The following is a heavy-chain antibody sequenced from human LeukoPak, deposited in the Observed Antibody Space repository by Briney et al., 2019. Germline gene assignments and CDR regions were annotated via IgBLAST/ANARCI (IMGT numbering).Heavy chain of an antibody. Sequence: GGSLRLSCAASRLTFSSYAMSWVRQAPGKGLEWVSSISGSGGDTNYADSVKGRFTISRDNSKNTLYLQMNSLRAEDTAVYYCAKDPTGYYYDSSGYYGGYWGQGTLVTVSS. V-gene: IGHV3-23*01. CDR1: RLTFSSYA. CDR3: AKDPTGYYYDSSGYYGGY. CDR2: ISGSGGDT. D-gene: IGHD3-22*01. J-gene: IGHJ4*02.